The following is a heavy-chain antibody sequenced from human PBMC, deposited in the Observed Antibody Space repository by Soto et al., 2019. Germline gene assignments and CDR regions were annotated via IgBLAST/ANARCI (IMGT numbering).Heavy chain of an antibody. J-gene: IGHJ5*02. D-gene: IGHD1-1*01. CDR2: IYHSGST. Sequence: PSETLSLTCAVSGGSISSGGYSWSWIRQPPGKGLEWIGYIYHSGSTYYNPSLKSRVTISVDRSKNQFSLKLSSVTAADTAVYYCARDGINDGWFDPWGQGTLVTISS. CDR1: GGSISSGGYS. CDR3: ARDGINDGWFDP. V-gene: IGHV4-30-2*01.